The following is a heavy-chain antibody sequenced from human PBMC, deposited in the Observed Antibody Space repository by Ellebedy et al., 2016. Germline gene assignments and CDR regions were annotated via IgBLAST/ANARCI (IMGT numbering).Heavy chain of an antibody. D-gene: IGHD6-13*01. V-gene: IGHV3-33*08. Sequence: GESLKISCAASGFTVSTNYMKWVRQAPGRGLEWVAHMWYDGSHEYYADSVRGRFTISRDNSKNTVYLNMNSLKASDTAMYYCARARDSHSASWANDAFDIWGQGTMVTVSS. CDR3: ARARDSHSASWANDAFDI. J-gene: IGHJ3*02. CDR1: GFTVSTNY. CDR2: MWYDGSHE.